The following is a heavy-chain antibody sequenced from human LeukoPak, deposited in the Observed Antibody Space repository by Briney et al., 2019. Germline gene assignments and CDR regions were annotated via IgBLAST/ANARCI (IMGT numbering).Heavy chain of an antibody. CDR1: GGSISSGGYY. D-gene: IGHD5-18*01. CDR3: ARGPRYSYGLGL. Sequence: SQTLSLTCTVSGGSISSGGYYWSWIRQPPGKGLEWIGEINHSGSTNYNPSLKSRVTISVDTSKNQFSLKLSSVTAADTAVYYCARGPRYSYGLGLWGQGTLVTVSS. V-gene: IGHV4-30-2*01. CDR2: INHSGST. J-gene: IGHJ4*02.